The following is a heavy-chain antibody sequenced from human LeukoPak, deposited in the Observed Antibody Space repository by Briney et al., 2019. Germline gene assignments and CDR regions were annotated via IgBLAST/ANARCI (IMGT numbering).Heavy chain of an antibody. J-gene: IGHJ6*03. D-gene: IGHD2-2*01. V-gene: IGHV1-2*02. CDR1: GYTFTGYY. Sequence: ASVTVSCKASGYTFTGYYMHWVRQAPGQGLEWMGWINPNSGDTNYAQNFQGRVTMTRDTSIGKAYMELSRLRSDDTAVYYCASEDIVVVPAAPRYYYYYMDVWGKGTTVTVSS. CDR2: INPNSGDT. CDR3: ASEDIVVVPAAPRYYYYYMDV.